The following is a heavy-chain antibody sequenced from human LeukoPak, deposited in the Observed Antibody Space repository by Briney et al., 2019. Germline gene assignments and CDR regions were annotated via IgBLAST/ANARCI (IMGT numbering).Heavy chain of an antibody. Sequence: ASVKVSCKASGYTFTSYYIHWVRQAPGQGLEWMGIINPSGGSTSYAQKFQGRVTMTRDTSTSTLYMELSSLRSEDTAVYYCPRGGWIQLSPFDYWGQGTLVTVSS. CDR2: INPSGGST. CDR3: PRGGWIQLSPFDY. D-gene: IGHD5-18*01. CDR1: GYTFTSYY. J-gene: IGHJ4*02. V-gene: IGHV1-46*01.